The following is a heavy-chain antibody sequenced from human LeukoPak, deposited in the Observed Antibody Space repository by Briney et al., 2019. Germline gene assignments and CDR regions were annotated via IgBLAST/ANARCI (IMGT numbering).Heavy chain of an antibody. J-gene: IGHJ4*02. CDR3: ARVEGIVGATGY. V-gene: IGHV3-21*01. D-gene: IGHD1-26*01. CDR2: ISSSSSYI. CDR1: GFTFSSYS. Sequence: GGSLRLSCAASGFTFSSYSMNWVRQAPGKGLEWVSSISSSSSYIYYADSVKGRFTISRDNAKNSLYPQMNSLRAEDTAVYYCARVEGIVGATGYWGQGTLVTVSS.